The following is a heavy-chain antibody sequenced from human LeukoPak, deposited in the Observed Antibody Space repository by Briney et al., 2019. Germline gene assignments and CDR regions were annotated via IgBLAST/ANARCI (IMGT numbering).Heavy chain of an antibody. V-gene: IGHV3-66*01. Sequence: GGSLRLSCAASGFTVSSNYMSWVRQAPGKGLEWVSVIYSDGGTNYADSVRGRFTIPRDISKNTLYLRMNSLRAEDTAVYYCARDSSSWYIYFDYWGQGTLVTVSS. D-gene: IGHD6-13*01. CDR2: IYSDGGT. J-gene: IGHJ4*02. CDR3: ARDSSSWYIYFDY. CDR1: GFTVSSNY.